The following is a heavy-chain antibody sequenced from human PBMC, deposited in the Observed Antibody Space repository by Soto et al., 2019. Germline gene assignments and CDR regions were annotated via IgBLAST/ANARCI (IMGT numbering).Heavy chain of an antibody. D-gene: IGHD2-15*01. CDR3: ARGGYAGYSSFDY. CDR1: GVSISGYY. V-gene: IGHV4-59*01. CDR2: IYSSGST. Sequence: QVQLQESGPGLVKPSETLSLTCTVSGVSISGYYWNWIRQSPGKGLEWIGYIYSSGSTDYNPSLTSRVTMSIDTSKSQFSLSLTSVTAADTALYYCARGGYAGYSSFDYWGQGSVVTVAS. J-gene: IGHJ4*02.